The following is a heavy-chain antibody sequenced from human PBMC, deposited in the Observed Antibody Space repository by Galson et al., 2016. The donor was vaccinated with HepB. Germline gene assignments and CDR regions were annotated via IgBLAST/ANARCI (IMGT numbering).Heavy chain of an antibody. CDR2: IYSSGTT. V-gene: IGHV4-59*01. CDR1: GGSISGDY. D-gene: IGHD5-24*01. J-gene: IGHJ5*02. CDR3: AKHGLSGWFDP. Sequence: ETLSLTCTVSGGSISGDYWHWIRQPPGKAPEWIGNIYSSGTTNYGPSVKTRVTISLDTTKNQFSLRLSSVTAADTAVYYCAKHGLSGWFDPWGQGILVTVAS.